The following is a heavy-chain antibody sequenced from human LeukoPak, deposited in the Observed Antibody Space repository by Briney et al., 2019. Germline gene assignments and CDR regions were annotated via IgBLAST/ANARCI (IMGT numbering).Heavy chain of an antibody. D-gene: IGHD6-13*01. V-gene: IGHV1-46*01. CDR3: AREFDSTSGFDP. J-gene: IGHJ5*02. CDR1: GYTFTDYY. Sequence: ASVTVSCKASGYTFTDYYMHWVRQAPGQGLEWMGIINPGGGSTSYAQKFQGRVTMTRDTSTSTVYMELSSLRSEDTAVYYCAREFDSTSGFDPWGQGTLVTVSS. CDR2: INPGGGST.